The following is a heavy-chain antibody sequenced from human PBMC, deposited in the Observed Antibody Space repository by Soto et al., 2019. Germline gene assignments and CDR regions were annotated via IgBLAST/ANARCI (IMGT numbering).Heavy chain of an antibody. CDR2: IIPIFGTA. CDR1: GGTFSSYA. Sequence: ASVKVSCKASGGTFSSYAISWVRQAPGQGLEWMGGIIPIFGTANYAQKFQGRVTITADESTSTAYMELSSLRSEDTAVYYCARLAPPRRSGWLLEQLYNWFDPWGQGTLVTVSS. D-gene: IGHD6-19*01. CDR3: ARLAPPRRSGWLLEQLYNWFDP. J-gene: IGHJ5*02. V-gene: IGHV1-69*13.